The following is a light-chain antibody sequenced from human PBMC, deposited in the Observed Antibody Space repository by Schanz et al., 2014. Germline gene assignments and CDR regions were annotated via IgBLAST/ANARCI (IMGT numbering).Light chain of an antibody. CDR2: GAS. CDR3: HQYGSSPPLT. CDR1: QSVSSN. J-gene: IGKJ4*01. V-gene: IGKV3-15*01. Sequence: EIVMTQSPATLSVSPGERATLSCRASQSVSSNLAWYQQKPGQAPRLLIYGASTRATGIPDRFSGSGSGTDFTLTISRLEPEDFAVYYCHQYGSSPPLTFGGGTKVEIK.